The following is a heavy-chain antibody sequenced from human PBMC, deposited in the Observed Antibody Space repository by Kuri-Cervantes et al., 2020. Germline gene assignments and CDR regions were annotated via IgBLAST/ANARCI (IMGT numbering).Heavy chain of an antibody. Sequence: GSLRLSCTVSGGSVSSGSYYWSWIRQPPGKGLEWIGYIYYSGSTNYNPSLKSRVTISVDTSKNQFSLKVTSVTAADTAIYYCARDLRATSAATSAGYYYYYMDVWGKGTTVTVSS. CDR3: ARDLRATSAATSAGYYYYYMDV. CDR1: GGSVSSGSYY. J-gene: IGHJ6*03. V-gene: IGHV4-61*01. D-gene: IGHD2-2*01. CDR2: IYYSGST.